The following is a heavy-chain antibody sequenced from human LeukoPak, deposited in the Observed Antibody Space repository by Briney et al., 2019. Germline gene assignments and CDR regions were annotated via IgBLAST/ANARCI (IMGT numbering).Heavy chain of an antibody. CDR1: GFGLSVLS. Sequence: GASVKVSCKISGFGLSVLSIHWMRQAPGKGLEWVGGIRPETGEPIFAQKFRGRVTITEDTFTDTGYLELRGLTSEDTADYYCSTDSGRSYFYFDFWGQGTLVTVSS. V-gene: IGHV1-24*01. CDR3: STDSGRSYFYFDF. D-gene: IGHD3-10*01. CDR2: IRPETGEP. J-gene: IGHJ4*02.